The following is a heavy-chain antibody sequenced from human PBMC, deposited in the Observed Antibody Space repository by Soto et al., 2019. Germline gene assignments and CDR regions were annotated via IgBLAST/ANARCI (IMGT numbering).Heavy chain of an antibody. CDR3: ARTGGPDSYGFSVYYYYYGMDV. CDR2: IYPGDSDT. D-gene: IGHD5-18*01. Sequence: PGESLKISCKGSGYSFTSYWIGWVRQMPGKGLEWMGIIYPGDSDTRYSPSFQGQVTISADKSISTAYLQWSSLKASDTAMYFCARTGGPDSYGFSVYYYYYGMDVWGQGTTVTVSS. J-gene: IGHJ6*02. CDR1: GYSFTSYW. V-gene: IGHV5-51*01.